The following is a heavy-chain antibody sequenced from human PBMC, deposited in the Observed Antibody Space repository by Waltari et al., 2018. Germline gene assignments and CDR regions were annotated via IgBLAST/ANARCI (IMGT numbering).Heavy chain of an antibody. CDR1: GYSISSGYY. Sequence: QVQLQESGPGLAKPSETLSLTCTVSGYSISSGYYWGWVRQPPGKGLEWIGSIYHSGSTYYNPSLKSRVTISVDTSKNQFSLKLSSVTAADTAVYYCARVGITMVQGVGYYFDYWGQGTLVTVSS. CDR3: ARVGITMVQGVGYYFDY. J-gene: IGHJ4*02. V-gene: IGHV4-38-2*02. CDR2: IYHSGST. D-gene: IGHD3-10*01.